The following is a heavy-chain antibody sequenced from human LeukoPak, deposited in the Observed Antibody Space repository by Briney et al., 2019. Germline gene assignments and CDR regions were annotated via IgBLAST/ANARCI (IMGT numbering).Heavy chain of an antibody. V-gene: IGHV3-30*03. CDR2: ISYDGRNQ. J-gene: IGHJ3*02. D-gene: IGHD2-2*02. CDR1: GFIFSSYG. Sequence: GGSLRLSCEASGFIFSSYGFHWVRQAPGKGLEWVTLISYDGRNQYYGQSVKGRFTISRDNSKNTLYLQMNSLRAEDTAVYYCARAKYRQDDAFDIWGQGTMVTVSS. CDR3: ARAKYRQDDAFDI.